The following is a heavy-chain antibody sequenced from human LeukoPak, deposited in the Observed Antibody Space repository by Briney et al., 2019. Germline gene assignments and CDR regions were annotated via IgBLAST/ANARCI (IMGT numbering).Heavy chain of an antibody. V-gene: IGHV1-2*02. CDR2: INPNSGGT. Sequence: ASVEVSCKASGYTFTDYYMHWVRQAPGQGLEWMGWINPNSGGTNYAQKFQGRVTMTRDTSITTAYMELSGLRSDDTAVYYCARTWIQVWCPDFDYWGQGSLVTVSS. CDR1: GYTFTDYY. CDR3: ARTWIQVWCPDFDY. D-gene: IGHD5-18*01. J-gene: IGHJ4*02.